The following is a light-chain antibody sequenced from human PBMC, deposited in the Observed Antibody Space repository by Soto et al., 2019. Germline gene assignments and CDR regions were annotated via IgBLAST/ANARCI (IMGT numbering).Light chain of an antibody. J-gene: IGKJ5*01. Sequence: EILLTQSPGTLALSPGERATLSCGASQSVSSSYLAWYQQKPGHAPSLLILGASSRATGIPDRFSGSGSGTDFTLTISRLEPEDYAVYYCQQFDDSVTFGQGTRLEIK. V-gene: IGKV3-20*01. CDR1: QSVSSSY. CDR2: GAS. CDR3: QQFDDSVT.